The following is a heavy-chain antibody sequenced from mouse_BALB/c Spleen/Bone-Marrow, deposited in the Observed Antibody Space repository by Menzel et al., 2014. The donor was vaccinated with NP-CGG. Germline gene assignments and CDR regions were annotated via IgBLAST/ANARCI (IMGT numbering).Heavy chain of an antibody. CDR1: DYSFTDYN. V-gene: IGHV1S135*01. CDR3: ERSGSYSLNYAVDY. Sequence: EVQLQESGPELVKPGASVRLSCNASDYSFTDYNMYWVRRSHGKSLEGRGYIEPYNGAASYNQKLKGKATLTVDKSSSTDFLHLNSLTSEDSEVYYCERSGSYSLNYAVDYWGQGTSVTVSS. D-gene: IGHD4-1*01. CDR2: IEPYNGAA. J-gene: IGHJ4*01.